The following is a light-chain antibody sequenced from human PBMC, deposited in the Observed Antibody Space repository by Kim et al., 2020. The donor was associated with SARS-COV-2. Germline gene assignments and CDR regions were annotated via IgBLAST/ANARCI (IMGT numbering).Light chain of an antibody. CDR3: LQHNSYPIT. J-gene: IGKJ5*01. V-gene: IGKV1-17*01. CDR2: GAS. CDR1: QVIRND. Sequence: ASVGDRVTITCRASQVIRNDLGGYQQNPGRAPKRLIYGASSVQSGVPSRFSGSGSGTEFTLTISSLQPEDFATYFCLQHNSYPITFGQGTRLEIK.